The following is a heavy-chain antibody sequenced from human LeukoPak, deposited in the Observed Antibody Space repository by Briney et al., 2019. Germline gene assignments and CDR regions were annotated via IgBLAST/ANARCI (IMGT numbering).Heavy chain of an antibody. CDR1: GFTFRNIW. CDR3: TTGLRAADTN. V-gene: IGHV3-15*01. Sequence: GESLKIFCAASGFTFRNIWKSRVRQAPGKGLEWVGRIKSKTDVETTDYAAPVKGRFTITRDDSKNTLYLQMNSLKTEDTAVYYCTTGLRAADTNWGLGTLVTVSS. J-gene: IGHJ4*02. CDR2: IKSKTDVETT. D-gene: IGHD6-13*01.